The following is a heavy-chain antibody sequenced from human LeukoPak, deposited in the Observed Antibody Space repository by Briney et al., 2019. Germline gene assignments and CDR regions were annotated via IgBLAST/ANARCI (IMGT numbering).Heavy chain of an antibody. D-gene: IGHD1-26*01. Sequence: GGSLRLSCAASGFTFSSYAMSWVRQAPGKGLEWVSAISGSGGSIYYADSVKGRFTISRDNAKNSLYLQMNSLRAEDTAVYYCAREIIVGALFDYWGQGTLVTVSS. CDR1: GFTFSSYA. CDR2: ISGSGGSI. CDR3: AREIIVGALFDY. V-gene: IGHV3-23*01. J-gene: IGHJ4*02.